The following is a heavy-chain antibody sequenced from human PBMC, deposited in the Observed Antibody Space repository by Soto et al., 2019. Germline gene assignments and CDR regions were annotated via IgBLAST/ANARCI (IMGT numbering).Heavy chain of an antibody. CDR2: IYYSGST. CDR3: ARVDFWSGYYGPDYPGRFDY. J-gene: IGHJ4*02. CDR1: GGSISSYY. V-gene: IGHV4-59*01. D-gene: IGHD3-3*01. Sequence: SETLSLTCTVSGGSISSYYWSWIRQPPGKGLEWIGYIYYSGSTNYNPSLKSRVTISVDTSKNQFSLKLSSVTAADTAVYYCARVDFWSGYYGPDYPGRFDYWGQGTLVTVSS.